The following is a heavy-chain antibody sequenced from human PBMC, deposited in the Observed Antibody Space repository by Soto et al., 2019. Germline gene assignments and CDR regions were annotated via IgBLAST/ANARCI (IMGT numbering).Heavy chain of an antibody. CDR1: GFNFSSYG. CDR2: IWYDERNK. V-gene: IGHV3-33*01. D-gene: IGHD5-12*01. J-gene: IGHJ4*02. CDR3: ARAGLRLDY. Sequence: QVQLVESGGGVVQPGRSLRLSCAASGFNFSSYGMHWVRQAPGKGLEWVAVIWYDERNKYYADSGKGRFTISRDISKNTLYLHVNSLRADDTAVYYCARAGLRLDYWGQGTLVTVSS.